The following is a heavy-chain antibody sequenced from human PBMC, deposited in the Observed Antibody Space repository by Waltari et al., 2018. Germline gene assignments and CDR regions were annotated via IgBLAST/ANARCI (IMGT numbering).Heavy chain of an antibody. V-gene: IGHV4-39*01. CDR2: IYYSGST. J-gene: IGHJ3*02. D-gene: IGHD7-27*01. CDR3: ASPFNWGKAFDI. CDR1: GGSISSSRYY. Sequence: QLQLQESGPGLVKPSETLSLTCTVSGGSISSSRYYWGWIRQPPGKGLEWIGSIYYSGSTYYNPSLKSRVTISVDTSKNQFSLKLSSVTAADTAVYYCASPFNWGKAFDIWGQGTMVTVSS.